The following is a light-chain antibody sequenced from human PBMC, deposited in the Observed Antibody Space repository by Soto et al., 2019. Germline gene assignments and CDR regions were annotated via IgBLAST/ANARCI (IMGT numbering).Light chain of an antibody. CDR3: QQYNNWPLT. V-gene: IGKV3-15*01. CDR1: QSVSSN. CDR2: GAS. J-gene: IGKJ4*01. Sequence: EIVLTQSPGPLSLSPGERATLSCTASQSVSSNLAWYQQKPGQAPRLLISGASTRATGIPARFSGSGSGTEFTLTISSLQSEDFAVYYCQQYNNWPLTFGGGTKVDIK.